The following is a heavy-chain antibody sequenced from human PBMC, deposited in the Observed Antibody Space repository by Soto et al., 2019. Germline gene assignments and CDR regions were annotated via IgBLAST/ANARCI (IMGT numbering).Heavy chain of an antibody. CDR3: ARVRSFPFRYFDY. V-gene: IGHV4-38-2*01. J-gene: IGHJ4*02. CDR1: GYSISSGYY. CDR2: IYHSGST. Sequence: PWETLSLTCAVSGYSISSGYYWGWVRQPPGKGLEWIGSIYHSGSTYYNPSLKSRVTISVDTSKNQFSLKLSSVTAADTAVYYCARVRSFPFRYFDYWGQGTLVAVSS.